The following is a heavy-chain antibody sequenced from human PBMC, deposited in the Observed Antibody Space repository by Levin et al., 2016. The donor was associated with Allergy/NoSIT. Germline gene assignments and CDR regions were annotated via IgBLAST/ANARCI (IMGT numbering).Heavy chain of an antibody. CDR3: ARDLTHQNYVSGNYRPVMSYGLDA. V-gene: IGHV4-39*02. Sequence: SETLSLTCTVSGDSISSSSYYWGWIRQPPGKGLEWIGNVFYSGSTYYNPSLKSRVSIFIDMSKNYFSLKLNSVTAADTAVYYCARDLTHQNYVSGNYRPVMSYGLDAWGQGTTVTVSS. D-gene: IGHD3-16*02. CDR2: VFYSGST. CDR1: GDSISSSSYY. J-gene: IGHJ6*02.